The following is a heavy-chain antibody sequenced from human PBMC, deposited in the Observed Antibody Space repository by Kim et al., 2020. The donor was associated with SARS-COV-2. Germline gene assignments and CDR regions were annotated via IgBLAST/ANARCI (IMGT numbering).Heavy chain of an antibody. V-gene: IGHV4-34*01. CDR3: ARGENYYGSGEFDY. Sequence: NPSLKSRVTISVDTSKNQFSLKLSCVTAADTAVYYCARGENYYGSGEFDYWGQGTLVTVSS. J-gene: IGHJ4*02. D-gene: IGHD3-10*01.